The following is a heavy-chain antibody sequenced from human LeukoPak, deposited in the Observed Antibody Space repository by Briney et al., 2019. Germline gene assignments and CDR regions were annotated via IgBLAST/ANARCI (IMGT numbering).Heavy chain of an antibody. V-gene: IGHV1-2*02. CDR3: ARDPEDCSGGSCYFYFDY. D-gene: IGHD2-15*01. J-gene: IGHJ4*02. CDR2: INPNSGGT. Sequence: ASVKVSCKASGYTFTGYYIHWVRQAPGQGLEWMGWINPNSGGTNYAQKFQGRVTTTRDTSISTAYMELSSLRSDDTALYYCARDPEDCSGGSCYFYFDYWGQGTLVTVSS. CDR1: GYTFTGYY.